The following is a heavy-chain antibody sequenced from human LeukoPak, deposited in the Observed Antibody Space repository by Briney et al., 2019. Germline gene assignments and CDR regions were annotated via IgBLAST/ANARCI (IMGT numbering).Heavy chain of an antibody. CDR2: FGTIGDST. CDR1: GFTFTNYA. D-gene: IGHD6-19*01. V-gene: IGHV3-23*01. J-gene: IGHJ4*02. Sequence: PGGSLRLSCAASGFTFTNYAMTWVRQAPGKGLEWVSSFGTIGDSTYFADSVKGRFTISRDNSKSTLYLQMNSLRAEDTAVYYCAKGAYSNGWTFDSWGQGTLVTVSS. CDR3: AKGAYSNGWTFDS.